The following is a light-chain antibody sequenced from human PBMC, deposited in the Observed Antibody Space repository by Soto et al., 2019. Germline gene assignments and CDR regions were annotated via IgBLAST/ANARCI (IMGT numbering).Light chain of an antibody. V-gene: IGKV3-15*01. J-gene: IGKJ1*01. CDR2: GAS. CDR3: QQYKDWPQT. CDR1: QSVASN. Sequence: EILMTQSPATLSLSPGERATLSCRASQSVASNLAWYQQRRGQAPRLLIYGASSRATGIPARFSGSGSGTEFTLTISSLQSEDFAVYYCQQYKDWPQTFGQGTKVEI.